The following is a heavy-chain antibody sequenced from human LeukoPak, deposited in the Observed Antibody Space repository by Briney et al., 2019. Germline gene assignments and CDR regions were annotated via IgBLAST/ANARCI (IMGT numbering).Heavy chain of an antibody. J-gene: IGHJ4*02. D-gene: IGHD2-21*01. CDR1: GFTFNNYG. Sequence: GGSLRLSCAASGFTFNNYGMGLVRQTPGKGLEWVATIGTSGANTYHADSVKGRFTISRDNSQSTLYLQMNSLRAEDTAVYHCAKKSGDHFHFDFWGQGTLVTVSS. CDR3: AKKSGDHFHFDF. V-gene: IGHV3-23*01. CDR2: IGTSGANT.